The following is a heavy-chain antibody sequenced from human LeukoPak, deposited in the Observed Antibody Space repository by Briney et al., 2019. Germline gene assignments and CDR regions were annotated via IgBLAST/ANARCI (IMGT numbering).Heavy chain of an antibody. CDR1: GGSINNYY. Sequence: SETLSLTCSVSGGSINNYYWTWIRQPAGKGLEWIGHISTLGSTNYNPSLKSRVSMSVDTSNYHFSLKLSFVTAADTAIYYCASQSSSGYYRPFDYWGQGTLVTVSS. CDR3: ASQSSSGYYRPFDY. CDR2: ISTLGST. D-gene: IGHD3-22*01. J-gene: IGHJ4*02. V-gene: IGHV4-4*07.